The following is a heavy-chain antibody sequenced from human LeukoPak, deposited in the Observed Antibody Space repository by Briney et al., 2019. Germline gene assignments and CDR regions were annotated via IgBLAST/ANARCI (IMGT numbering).Heavy chain of an antibody. CDR1: GYTVTELS. CDR2: FDPEDGET. V-gene: IGHV1-24*01. D-gene: IGHD6-19*01. J-gene: IGHJ4*02. Sequence: ASVKVSCKVSGYTVTELSMHWVRQAPGKGLEWMGGFDPEDGETIYAQKFQGRVTMTEDTSTDTAYMELSSLRSEDTAVYYCATALAVAGSFDYWGQGTLVTVSS. CDR3: ATALAVAGSFDY.